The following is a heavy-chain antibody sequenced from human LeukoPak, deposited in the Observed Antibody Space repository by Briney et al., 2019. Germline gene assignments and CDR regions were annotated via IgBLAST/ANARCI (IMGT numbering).Heavy chain of an antibody. CDR1: GFTFSSYA. V-gene: IGHV3-30-3*01. CDR3: ARAGGDYGSGRKPLDL. D-gene: IGHD3-10*01. Sequence: GGSLRLSCAASGFTFSSYAMHWVRQAPGKGLEWVAVISYDGSNKYYADSVKGRFTISRDNSRNTLYLQMNSLRAEDTAVYYCARAGGDYGSGRKPLDLWGRGTLVTVSS. J-gene: IGHJ2*01. CDR2: ISYDGSNK.